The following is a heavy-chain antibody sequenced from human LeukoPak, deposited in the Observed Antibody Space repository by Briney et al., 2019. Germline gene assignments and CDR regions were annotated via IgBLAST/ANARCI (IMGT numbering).Heavy chain of an antibody. J-gene: IGHJ4*02. CDR1: GGSISSGDYY. V-gene: IGHV4-30-4*01. CDR3: ARDRTLGYYDY. CDR2: IDYSGRT. D-gene: IGHD2-15*01. Sequence: SETLSLTCTVSGGSISSGDYYWSWIRQPPGKGLEWFGYIDYSGRTYYNPSLKSRVTISVDTSKNQFSLKLSSVTAAVTAVYYCARDRTLGYYDYWGQGTLVTVSS.